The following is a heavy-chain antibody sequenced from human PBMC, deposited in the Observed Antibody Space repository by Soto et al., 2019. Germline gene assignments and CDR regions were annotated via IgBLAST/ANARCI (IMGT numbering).Heavy chain of an antibody. CDR3: VKSRGGANHAFFD. D-gene: IGHD3-10*01. J-gene: IGHJ4*02. V-gene: IGHV3-64D*06. CDR2: VSSDVGRI. CDR1: GFTFRSYS. Sequence: GGSLRLSCSASGFTFRSYSMHWVRQSPEKGLEYVSHVSSDVGRIYYADSVKGRFIISRDNSKNMLYLQMSSLRPDDSAVYYCVKSRGGANHAFFDWGQGTLVPVSS.